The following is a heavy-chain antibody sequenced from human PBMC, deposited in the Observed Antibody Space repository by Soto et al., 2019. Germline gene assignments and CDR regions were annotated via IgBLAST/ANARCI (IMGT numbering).Heavy chain of an antibody. CDR2: INSDGSST. V-gene: IGHV3-74*01. CDR1: GFTFSSYW. Sequence: PGGSLRLSCAASGFTFSSYWMHWVRQAPGKGLVWVSRINSDGSSTSYADSVKGRFTISRDSSKNTVSLEMTSLRAEDTAVYYFARGGRQWLVTSDFNHWGQGALVNVSS. J-gene: IGHJ4*02. D-gene: IGHD6-19*01. CDR3: ARGGRQWLVTSDFNH.